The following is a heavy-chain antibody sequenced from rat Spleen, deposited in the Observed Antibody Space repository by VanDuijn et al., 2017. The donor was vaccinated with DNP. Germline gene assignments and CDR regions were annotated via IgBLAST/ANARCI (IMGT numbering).Heavy chain of an antibody. Sequence: VQLQESGPGLVKPSQSLSLTCSVTDYSITSSYRWNWIRKFPGSKLEWMGYINNAGNTNYNPSLKSRFSITRDTSKNQFFLQVNSVRDEDTATYYCAIQLGVFDYWGQGVMVIVSS. J-gene: IGHJ2*01. CDR1: DYSITSSYR. V-gene: IGHV3-3*01. CDR3: AIQLGVFDY. CDR2: INNAGNT. D-gene: IGHD5-1*01.